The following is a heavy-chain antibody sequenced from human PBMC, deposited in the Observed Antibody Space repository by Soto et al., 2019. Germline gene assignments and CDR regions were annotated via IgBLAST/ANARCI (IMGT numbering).Heavy chain of an antibody. D-gene: IGHD5-18*01. CDR1: GFSLRSYA. CDR2: ISSNGGST. Sequence: PGGSLRPSCSAPGFSLRSYAIPWVRPAPGKGLEYVSAISSNGGSTYYADSVKGRFTISRDNSKNTLYLQMSSLRAEDTAVYYCAGFVGYGYFPFDYWGQGTLVTVSS. V-gene: IGHV3-64D*06. CDR3: AGFVGYGYFPFDY. J-gene: IGHJ4*02.